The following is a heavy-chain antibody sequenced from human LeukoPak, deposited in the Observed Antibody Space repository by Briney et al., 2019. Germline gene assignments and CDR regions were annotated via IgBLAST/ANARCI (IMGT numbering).Heavy chain of an antibody. CDR2: ISHDGSNK. D-gene: IGHD2-2*02. J-gene: IGHJ4*02. V-gene: IGHV3-30-3*01. Sequence: GRSLRLSCVASEFTFSSYTMHWVRQAPGKGLEWEAFISHDGSNKYYGDSVKGRLTISRDNSKNTLYLQMNSLRAEDTAVYYCAREECSSTSCYTFDHWGQGTLVTLSS. CDR1: EFTFSSYT. CDR3: AREECSSTSCYTFDH.